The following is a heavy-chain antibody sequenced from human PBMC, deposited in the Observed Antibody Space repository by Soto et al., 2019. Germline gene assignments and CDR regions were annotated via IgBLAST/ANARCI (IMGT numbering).Heavy chain of an antibody. CDR1: GFTFSSYA. CDR3: VKDVLWFGELGPYYFDY. V-gene: IGHV3-64D*08. D-gene: IGHD3-10*01. J-gene: IGHJ4*02. CDR2: ISSNGGST. Sequence: GGSLRLSCSASGFTFSSYAMHWVRQAPGKGLEYVSAISSNGGSTYYADSVKGRFTISRDNSKNTLYLQMSSLRAEDTAVYYCVKDVLWFGELGPYYFDYWGQGTLVTVSS.